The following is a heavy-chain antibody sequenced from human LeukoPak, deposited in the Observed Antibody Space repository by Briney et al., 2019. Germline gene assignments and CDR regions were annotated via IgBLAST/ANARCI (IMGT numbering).Heavy chain of an antibody. Sequence: SETLSLTCTVSGGTISSSSYYWGRIPPPPGKGREWVGSIYYSGSTYYTPCLKCRITRDIYTSKNQFPLKMRTVTDTSASVYYCARMSYCDCWSGYYYFYMDVWGKGTTVTVSS. CDR2: IYYSGST. D-gene: IGHD3-3*01. CDR1: GGTISSSSYY. V-gene: IGHV4-39*01. CDR3: ARMSYCDCWSGYYYFYMDV. J-gene: IGHJ6*03.